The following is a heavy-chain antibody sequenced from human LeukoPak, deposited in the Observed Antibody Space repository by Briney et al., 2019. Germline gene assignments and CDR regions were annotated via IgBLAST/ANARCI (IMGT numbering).Heavy chain of an antibody. CDR2: INPNTGDT. V-gene: IGHV1-2*02. CDR3: ARDGADYGDFISPLDY. CDR1: GYTFTAYY. D-gene: IGHD4-17*01. J-gene: IGHJ4*02. Sequence: ASVKVSCKASGYTFTAYYIHWVRQAPGQGLEWMGWINPNTGDTNYAQKFQGRVTMSRDTSINTAYMELSRLTSDDTAVYYCARDGADYGDFISPLDYWGQGTLVTVSS.